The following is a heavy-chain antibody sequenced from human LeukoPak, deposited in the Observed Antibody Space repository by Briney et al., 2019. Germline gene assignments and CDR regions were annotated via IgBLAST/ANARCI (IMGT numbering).Heavy chain of an antibody. J-gene: IGHJ5*02. Sequence: SETLSLTCAVYGGSFSGYYWSWIRQPPGKGLEWIGYIYYSGSTNYNPSLKSRVTISVDTSKNQFSLKLSSVTAADTAVYYCARVVVVAATLWWFDPWGQGTLVTVSS. D-gene: IGHD2-15*01. CDR1: GGSFSGYY. CDR3: ARVVVVAATLWWFDP. CDR2: IYYSGST. V-gene: IGHV4-59*08.